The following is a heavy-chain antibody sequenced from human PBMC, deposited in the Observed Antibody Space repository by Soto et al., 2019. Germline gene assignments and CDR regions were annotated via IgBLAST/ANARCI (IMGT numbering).Heavy chain of an antibody. J-gene: IGHJ6*02. CDR1: GGTFSSSG. D-gene: IGHD2-21*02. CDR3: ARLPPPRGTADPYAVDV. CDR2: IVPSLDTT. Sequence: QVQLVQSGTEVKKPGSSVKVSCKASGGTFSSSGFSWVRQAPGQGLEWMGMIVPSLDTTKYAQKFQARVTITADQFTSTAYMELSSRRSEDTAVYYCARLPPPRGTADPYAVDVWGQGTRVIVSS. V-gene: IGHV1-69*09.